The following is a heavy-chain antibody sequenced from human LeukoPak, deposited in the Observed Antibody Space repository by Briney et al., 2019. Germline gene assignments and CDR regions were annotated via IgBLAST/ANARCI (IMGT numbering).Heavy chain of an antibody. Sequence: PGGSLRLSCAASGFTFSSYAMHWVRQAPGKGLEWVAVISYDGSNKYYADSVKGRFTISRDNSKNTLYLQMNSLRAEDTAVYYCARGLPGGVDYWGQGTLVTVSS. CDR3: ARGLPGGVDY. CDR2: ISYDGSNK. V-gene: IGHV3-30*04. J-gene: IGHJ4*02. D-gene: IGHD3-16*01. CDR1: GFTFSSYA.